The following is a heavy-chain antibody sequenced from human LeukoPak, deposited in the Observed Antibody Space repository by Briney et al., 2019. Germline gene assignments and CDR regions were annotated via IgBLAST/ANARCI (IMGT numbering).Heavy chain of an antibody. V-gene: IGHV3-11*01. CDR2: ISSSGGTI. Sequence: PGGSLRLSCAASGFIFSPYAMSWVRQAPGKGLEWVSYISSSGGTIYYADSVKGRFTISRDNAKNSLYLQMNSLRAEDTAVYYCARDDIVVVVAAVFDYWGQGTLVTVSS. D-gene: IGHD2-15*01. CDR1: GFIFSPYA. CDR3: ARDDIVVVVAAVFDY. J-gene: IGHJ4*02.